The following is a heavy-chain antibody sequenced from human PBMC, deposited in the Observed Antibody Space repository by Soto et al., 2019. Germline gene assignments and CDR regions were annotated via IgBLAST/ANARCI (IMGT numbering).Heavy chain of an antibody. Sequence: GGSLRLSCAASGFTFSSYSMNWVRQAPGKGLEWVSYISSSSSTIYYADSVKGRFTISRDNAKNSLYLQMNSLRDEDTAVYYCARDMGYSYGYGYNWFDPWGQGTLVTVSS. CDR2: ISSSSSTI. D-gene: IGHD5-18*01. J-gene: IGHJ5*02. CDR1: GFTFSSYS. V-gene: IGHV3-48*02. CDR3: ARDMGYSYGYGYNWFDP.